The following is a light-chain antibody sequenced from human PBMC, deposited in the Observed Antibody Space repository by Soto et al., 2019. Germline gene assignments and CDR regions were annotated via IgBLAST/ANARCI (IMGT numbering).Light chain of an antibody. V-gene: IGLV1-44*01. CDR1: SSNIGSNS. CDR2: SSN. Sequence: QSVLTQPPSASGTPGQRVTISCSGSSSNIGSNSVNWYQQLPGTAPKLLMYSSNQRPSGVPDRFSGFKSGTSAFLAISGLQSEDEADYYCAAWDDGLNGVVFGGGTKLTVL. J-gene: IGLJ2*01. CDR3: AAWDDGLNGVV.